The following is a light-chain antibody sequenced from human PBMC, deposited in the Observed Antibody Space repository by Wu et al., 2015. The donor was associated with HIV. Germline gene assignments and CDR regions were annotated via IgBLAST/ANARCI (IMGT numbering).Light chain of an antibody. CDR2: GAS. CDR1: QNINNN. Sequence: EILMTQSPATLPVSPGERATLSCRASQNINNNLAWYQQRPGQSPRLLIYGASFRAADIPARFSGSGSGTDFTLTISSLQSEDFAVYYCQQYNKWPMYSFGQGTKLEIK. J-gene: IGKJ2*03. CDR3: QQYNKWPMYS. V-gene: IGKV3-15*01.